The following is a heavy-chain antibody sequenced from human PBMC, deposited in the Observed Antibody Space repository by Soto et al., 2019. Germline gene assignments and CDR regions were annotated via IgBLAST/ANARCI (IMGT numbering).Heavy chain of an antibody. CDR1: GFTFTSYT. D-gene: IGHD2-2*01. J-gene: IGHJ6*02. V-gene: IGHV3-21*01. CDR2: ISDSSRYT. CDR3: ARAEGGCSSTSCHSYGMDV. Sequence: EVQLVESGGGLVKPGGSLRLSCAASGFTFTSYTLSWVRQAPGKGLEWVSSISDSSRYTSYADSVKGRLTISRDNAKNSLYLQLNSLRAEDTALYYCARAEGGCSSTSCHSYGMDVWGQGTTVTVSS.